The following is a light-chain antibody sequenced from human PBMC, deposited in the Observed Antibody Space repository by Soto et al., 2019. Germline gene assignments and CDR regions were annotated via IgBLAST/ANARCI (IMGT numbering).Light chain of an antibody. Sequence: QSVLTQPPSVSGAPGQRVTISCTGSSSNIGAGSDVHWYQQLPGTVPKLLIFANINRPSGVPDRFSASKSGTSASLAITVFQADVEADYYCQSYDYSRSGDVFGTGTKVTVL. CDR2: ANI. V-gene: IGLV1-40*01. CDR3: QSYDYSRSGDV. J-gene: IGLJ1*01. CDR1: SSNIGAGSD.